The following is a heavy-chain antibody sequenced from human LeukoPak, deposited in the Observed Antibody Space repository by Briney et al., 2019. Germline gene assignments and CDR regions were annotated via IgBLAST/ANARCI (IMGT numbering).Heavy chain of an antibody. D-gene: IGHD4/OR15-4a*01. CDR2: IKHNSVGT. Sequence: GASVKVSFKTAGFTFTDHYMHWLRHAPGQGLEWMGLIKHNSVGTNYAQKVQGRFTMSRDMSISTVYMDLTRLTSDDTAMYWCARDHDYGPDYWGQGTLVTVSA. V-gene: IGHV1-2*02. CDR1: GFTFTDHY. CDR3: ARDHDYGPDY. J-gene: IGHJ4*02.